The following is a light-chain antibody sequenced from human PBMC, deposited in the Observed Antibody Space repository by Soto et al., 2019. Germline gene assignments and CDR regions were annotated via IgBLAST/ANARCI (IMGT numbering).Light chain of an antibody. V-gene: IGLV2-14*03. CDR3: SSLTSNRIYV. Sequence: QSALTQPTSVSGSPGQSITISCTGNHXDIGTYDYVSWYQRHPGRAPRLLIHGVTTRPSGISGRFSASKSGLTASLTISGLQPEDEADYYCSSLTSNRIYVFGPGTKVTVL. CDR2: GVT. J-gene: IGLJ1*01. CDR1: HXDIGTYDY.